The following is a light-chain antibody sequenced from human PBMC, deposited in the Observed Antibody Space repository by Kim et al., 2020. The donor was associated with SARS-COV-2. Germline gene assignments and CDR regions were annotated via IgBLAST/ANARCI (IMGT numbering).Light chain of an antibody. CDR1: GPDVGGYNY. J-gene: IGLJ1*01. V-gene: IGLV2-14*03. CDR2: NVS. Sequence: PTTNPGTGTGPDVGGYNYVYWYQQHPGKAPHLLISNVSSRPAGISYRFSGAKSGNTASLPISGLHAEDEADYYCSSYTSSSSLYVFGGGTKVTVL. CDR3: SSYTSSSSLYV.